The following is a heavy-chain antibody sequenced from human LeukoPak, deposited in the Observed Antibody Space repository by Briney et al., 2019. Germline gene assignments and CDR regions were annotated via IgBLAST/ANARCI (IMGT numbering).Heavy chain of an antibody. D-gene: IGHD1/OR15-1a*01. CDR1: GFTFSSYW. CDR2: TSHDENQK. V-gene: IGHV3-30-3*01. CDR3: ARDTFGTVDY. Sequence: GGSLRLSCAASGFTFSSYWMSWVRQAPGKGLEWVAVTSHDENQKYYADSVKGRFTISRDNSKNTLYLQMNSLRTEDTAVYYCARDTFGTVDYWGQGTLVTVSS. J-gene: IGHJ4*02.